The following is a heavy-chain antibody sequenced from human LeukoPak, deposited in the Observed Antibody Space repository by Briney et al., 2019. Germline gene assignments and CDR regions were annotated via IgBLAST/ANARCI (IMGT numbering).Heavy chain of an antibody. CDR2: INPNSGGT. Sequence: ASVKVSCKAFGYTFTGYYMHWVRQAPGQGLEWMGWINPNSGGTNYAQKFQGRVTMTRDTSISTAYMELSRLRSDDTAVYYCARDRKITMVRGVISFDYWGQGTLVTVSS. CDR3: ARDRKITMVRGVISFDY. V-gene: IGHV1-2*02. J-gene: IGHJ4*02. D-gene: IGHD3-10*01. CDR1: GYTFTGYY.